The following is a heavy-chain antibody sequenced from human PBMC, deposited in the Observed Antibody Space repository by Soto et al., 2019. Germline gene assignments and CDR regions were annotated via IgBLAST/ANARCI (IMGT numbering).Heavy chain of an antibody. CDR2: ISSTTNYI. V-gene: IGHV3-21*06. J-gene: IGHJ4*02. CDR1: GFTFTRYS. CDR3: ARESEDLTSNFDY. Sequence: GGSLRLSCAASGFTFTRYSMNWVRQAPGKGLEWVSSISSTTNYIYCGDSMKGRFTISRDNAKNSLYLEMNSLRAGDTAVYYCARESEDLTSNFDYWGQGTLVTVSS.